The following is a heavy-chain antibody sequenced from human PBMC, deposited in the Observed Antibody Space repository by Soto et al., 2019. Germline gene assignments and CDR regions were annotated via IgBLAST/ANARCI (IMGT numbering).Heavy chain of an antibody. D-gene: IGHD2-2*02. CDR3: ARWEGYCSSTSCYTPGDYGMDV. CDR1: GYSFTSYW. CDR2: IYPGDSDT. Sequence: GESLKISCKGSGYSFTSYWTGWVRQMPGKGLEWMGIIYPGDSDTRYSPSFQGQVTISADKSISTAYLQWSSLKASDTAMYYCARWEGYCSSTSCYTPGDYGMDVWGQGTTVTVSS. J-gene: IGHJ6*02. V-gene: IGHV5-51*01.